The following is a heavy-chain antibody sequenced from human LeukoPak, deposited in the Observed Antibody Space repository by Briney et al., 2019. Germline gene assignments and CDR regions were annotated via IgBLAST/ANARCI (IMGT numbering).Heavy chain of an antibody. V-gene: IGHV3-21*01. CDR1: GFTFISYT. J-gene: IGHJ4*02. Sequence: PGGSLRLSCAASGFTFISYTMNWVRQAPGKGLEWVSSISSSSSYIYYGDSVKGRFTISRDNAKNSLYLQMNSLRAEDTAVYDCARDPNSGFDYWGQGTLVTVSS. D-gene: IGHD4-23*01. CDR2: ISSSSSYI. CDR3: ARDPNSGFDY.